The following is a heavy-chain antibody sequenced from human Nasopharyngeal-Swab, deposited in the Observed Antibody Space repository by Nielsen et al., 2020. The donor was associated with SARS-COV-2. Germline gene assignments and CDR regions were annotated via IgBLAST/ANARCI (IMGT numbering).Heavy chain of an antibody. D-gene: IGHD6-19*01. V-gene: IGHV3-53*04. CDR2: IYSGGST. Sequence: WIRQPPGKGLEWVSVIYSGGSTYYADSVKGRFTISRHNSKNTLYLQVNSLRAEDTAVYYCARDESSSGWYAFDYWGQGTLVTVSS. CDR3: ARDESSSGWYAFDY. J-gene: IGHJ4*02.